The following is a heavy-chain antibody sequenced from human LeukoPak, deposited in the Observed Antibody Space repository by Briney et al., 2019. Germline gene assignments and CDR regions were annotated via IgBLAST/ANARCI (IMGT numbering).Heavy chain of an antibody. CDR3: AKDIHHGLGSSASCCFDY. D-gene: IGHD2-2*01. Sequence: ASVTVSCTASGYTFTSNGITWVRQAPGQGLEWMGWVSVYNGNTNYAENFQGRVTMTTDTSTSTAYMELRSLRFDDTAVYDCAKDIHHGLGSSASCCFDYWGQGTLVTVSS. J-gene: IGHJ4*02. CDR1: GYTFTSNG. V-gene: IGHV1-18*01. CDR2: VSVYNGNT.